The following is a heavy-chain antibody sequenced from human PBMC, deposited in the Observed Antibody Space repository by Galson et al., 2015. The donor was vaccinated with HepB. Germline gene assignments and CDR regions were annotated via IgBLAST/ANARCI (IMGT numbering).Heavy chain of an antibody. Sequence: SLRLSCAASGFTFGDYAMSWFRQAPGKGLEWVGFIRSKAYGGTTEYAASVKGRFTISRDDSKSIAYLQMNSLKTEDTAVYYCTRLKSPTPFLFTNLNAGWTGYFDYWGQGTLVTVSS. D-gene: IGHD2-15*01. V-gene: IGHV3-49*03. J-gene: IGHJ4*02. CDR2: IRSKAYGGTT. CDR1: GFTFGDYA. CDR3: TRLKSPTPFLFTNLNAGWTGYFDY.